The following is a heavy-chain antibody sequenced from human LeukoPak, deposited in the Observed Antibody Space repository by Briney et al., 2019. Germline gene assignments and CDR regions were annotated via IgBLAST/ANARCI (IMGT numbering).Heavy chain of an antibody. CDR1: GFTFSSYS. D-gene: IGHD3-22*01. CDR3: ARDPKGYYYDSSGYIDY. J-gene: IGHJ4*02. V-gene: IGHV3-21*01. CDR2: ISSSSSYI. Sequence: GGSLRLSCAASGFTFSSYSMNWVSQAPGKGLEWVSSISSSSSYIYYADSVKGRFTISRDNAKNSLYLQMNSLRAEDTAVYYCARDPKGYYYDSSGYIDYWGQGTLVTVSS.